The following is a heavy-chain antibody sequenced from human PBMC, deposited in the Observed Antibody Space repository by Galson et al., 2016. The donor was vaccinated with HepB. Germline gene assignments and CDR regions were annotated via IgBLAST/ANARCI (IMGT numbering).Heavy chain of an antibody. V-gene: IGHV3-23*01. D-gene: IGHD3-22*01. J-gene: IGHJ2*01. Sequence: SLRLSCAASGFTFSSYAMSWVRQAPGKGLEWVSAISGNAYSTYYADSVKGRFTISSDNSKNTLYVQMNSLRAEDTAVYYCARIGYYDTSGYYYLYWYFDLWGRGTPVTVSS. CDR2: ISGNAYST. CDR1: GFTFSSYA. CDR3: ARIGYYDTSGYYYLYWYFDL.